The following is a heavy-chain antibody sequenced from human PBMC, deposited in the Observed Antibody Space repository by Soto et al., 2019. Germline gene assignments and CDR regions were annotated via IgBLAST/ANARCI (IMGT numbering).Heavy chain of an antibody. V-gene: IGHV3-33*01. CDR3: ARGRTGYVVGVYYGGMDV. D-gene: IGHD3-9*01. Sequence: QVQLVESGGGVVQPGRSLRLSCAASGFTFNNYGMHWVRQAPGKGLEWVAIIWYDGSNKYYADSVKGRFTISRDYSKNKLYLQMNSLRAEDTAVYYCARGRTGYVVGVYYGGMDVWGQGTTVSVSS. CDR1: GFTFNNYG. CDR2: IWYDGSNK. J-gene: IGHJ6*02.